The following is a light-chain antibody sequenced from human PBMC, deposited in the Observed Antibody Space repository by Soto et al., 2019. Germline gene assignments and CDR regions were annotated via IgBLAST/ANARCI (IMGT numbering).Light chain of an antibody. CDR3: LQHNSYPLT. CDR2: AAS. Sequence: DIQMTPSPSSLSASVGDRVTITCRASQGIGNDLGWYQQKPEKAPKRLIYAASSLQSGVPSRFSGSGSGTEFTLTISSLQPEDFATYYCLQHNSYPLTFGGGTKVEIK. CDR1: QGIGND. J-gene: IGKJ4*01. V-gene: IGKV1-17*01.